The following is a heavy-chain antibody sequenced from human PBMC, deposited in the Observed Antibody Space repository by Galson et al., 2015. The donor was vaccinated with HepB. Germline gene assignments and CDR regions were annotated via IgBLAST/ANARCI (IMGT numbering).Heavy chain of an antibody. V-gene: IGHV3-13*05. CDR3: ARGGNDYGEFDI. CDR2: IGTAGDP. J-gene: IGHJ3*02. Sequence: SLRLSCAASGFTFSSYDMHWVRQATGKGLEWVSVIGTAGDPYYPGSVKGRFTISRENAKNSLHLKMNSLRAGDTAVYYCARGGNDYGEFDIWGQGTMVTVSS. D-gene: IGHD4-17*01. CDR1: GFTFSSYD.